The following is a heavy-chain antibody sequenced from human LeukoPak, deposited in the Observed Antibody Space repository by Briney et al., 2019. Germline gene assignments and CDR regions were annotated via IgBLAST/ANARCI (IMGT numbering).Heavy chain of an antibody. CDR2: IYYSGST. V-gene: IGHV4-59*01. J-gene: IGHJ6*04. CDR3: ARDQGGYDKGDYYYYGMDV. D-gene: IGHD5-12*01. CDR1: GGSISSYY. Sequence: PSETLFLTCTVSGGSISSYYWSWIRQPPGKGLEWIGYIYYSGSTNYNPSLKSRVTISVDTSKNQFSLKLSSVTAADTAVYYCARDQGGYDKGDYYYYGMDVWGKGTTVTVSS.